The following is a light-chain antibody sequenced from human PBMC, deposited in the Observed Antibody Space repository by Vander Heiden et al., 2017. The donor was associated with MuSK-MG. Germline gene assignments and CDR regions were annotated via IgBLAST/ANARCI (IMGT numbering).Light chain of an antibody. CDR2: RNN. V-gene: IGLV1-47*01. J-gene: IGLJ2*01. Sequence: QSVLTQPPSASGTPGQRVTISCSGSSSNIGRHYVYWYQQLPGTAPKLLIYRNNQRPSGVPDRFSGSKSGTSASLAISGLRSEDEADYYCAAWDDSLSGVVFGGGTKLTVL. CDR1: SSNIGRHY. CDR3: AAWDDSLSGVV.